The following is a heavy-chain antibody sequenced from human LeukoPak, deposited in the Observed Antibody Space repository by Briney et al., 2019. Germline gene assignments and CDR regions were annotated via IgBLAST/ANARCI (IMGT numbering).Heavy chain of an antibody. Sequence: ASVKVSCKASGYTFTSYGISWVRQAPGQGLEWMGWISAYNGNTNYAQKLQGRVTMTTDTSTSTAYMELRSLRSDDTAVYYCARAIRVVVRAGGRAFDIWGQGTMVTVSS. CDR1: GYTFTSYG. J-gene: IGHJ3*02. CDR3: ARAIRVVVRAGGRAFDI. V-gene: IGHV1-18*01. CDR2: ISAYNGNT. D-gene: IGHD2-2*01.